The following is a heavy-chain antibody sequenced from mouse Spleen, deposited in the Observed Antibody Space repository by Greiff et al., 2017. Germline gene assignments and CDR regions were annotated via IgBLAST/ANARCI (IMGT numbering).Heavy chain of an antibody. J-gene: IGHJ3*01. CDR1: GYTFTSYT. CDR3: AREGYDDDAFAY. D-gene: IGHD2-14*01. V-gene: IGHV1-4*01. Sequence: QVQLKESGAELARPGASVKMSCKASGYTFTSYTMHWVKQRPGQGLEWIGYINPSSGYTKYNQKFKDKATLTADKSSSTAYMQLSSLTSEDSAVYYCAREGYDDDAFAYWGQGTLVTVSA. CDR2: INPSSGYT.